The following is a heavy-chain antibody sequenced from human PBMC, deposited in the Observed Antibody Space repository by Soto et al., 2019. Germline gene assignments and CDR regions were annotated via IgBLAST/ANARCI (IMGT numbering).Heavy chain of an antibody. V-gene: IGHV3-9*01. CDR1: GLTFDDYA. CDR3: AKDIAAAGTSGFQH. CDR2: ISWNSGSI. J-gene: IGHJ1*01. Sequence: EVQLVESGGGLVQPGRSLRLSCAASGLTFDDYAMHWVRQAPGKGLEWVSGISWNSGSIGYADSVKGRFTISRDNAKNSLYLQMNSLRAEDTALYYCAKDIAAAGTSGFQHWGQGTLVTVSS. D-gene: IGHD6-13*01.